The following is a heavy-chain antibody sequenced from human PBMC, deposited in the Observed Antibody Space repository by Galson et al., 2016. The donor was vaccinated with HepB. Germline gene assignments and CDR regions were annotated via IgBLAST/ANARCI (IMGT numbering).Heavy chain of an antibody. CDR1: GGSTGGSY. Sequence: SETLSLTCAVSGGSTGGSYWSWIRQPPGRGLEWIGFIYYTGTTNYSPSLKSRVSISLDTSKSQFSLRLTSVTTADTAVYFCATDGIGDYYYGLDVWGKGTSVTVSS. J-gene: IGHJ6*04. D-gene: IGHD3-16*01. CDR2: IYYTGTT. V-gene: IGHV4-59*01. CDR3: ATDGIGDYYYGLDV.